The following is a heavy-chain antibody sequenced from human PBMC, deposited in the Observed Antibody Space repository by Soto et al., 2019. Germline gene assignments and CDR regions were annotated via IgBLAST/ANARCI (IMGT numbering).Heavy chain of an antibody. CDR2: IIPIFSTA. CDR3: ARGPITMIVVVIKFDAFDI. Sequence: SVKVSCKASGGTFSSYAISWVRQAPGQGLEWMGRIIPIFSTANYAQKFQGRVTITADESTSTAYMELSSLRSEDTAVYYCARGPITMIVVVIKFDAFDIWGQGTMVTVSS. D-gene: IGHD3-22*01. CDR1: GGTFSSYA. V-gene: IGHV1-69*13. J-gene: IGHJ3*02.